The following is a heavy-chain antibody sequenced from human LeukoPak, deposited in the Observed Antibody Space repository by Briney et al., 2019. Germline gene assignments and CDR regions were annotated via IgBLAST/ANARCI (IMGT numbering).Heavy chain of an antibody. J-gene: IGHJ2*01. CDR3: ARVGDHFHWYLDL. D-gene: IGHD3-10*01. V-gene: IGHV3-53*01. Sequence: QAGGSLILSCAASGFTVSTKYMNWVRQAPGKGLEWVSILYSGSDTYYANSVKGRFTISRDSSKNILFLQMNDLRAEDTAVYYCARVGDHFHWYLDLWGRGTLVTVSS. CDR2: LYSGSDT. CDR1: GFTVSTKY.